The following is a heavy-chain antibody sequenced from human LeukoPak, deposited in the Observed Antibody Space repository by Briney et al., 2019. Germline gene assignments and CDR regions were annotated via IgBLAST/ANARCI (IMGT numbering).Heavy chain of an antibody. V-gene: IGHV1-18*01. CDR3: ARVPYCGGDCYSEFDY. J-gene: IGHJ4*02. D-gene: IGHD2-21*02. CDR1: GYTFTSYG. CDR2: ISAYNGNT. Sequence: ASVKVSCKASGYTFTSYGISWVRQAPGQGLEWMGWISAYNGNTNYAQKLQGRVTMTTDTSTSTAYMELRSLRSDDTAVYYCARVPYCGGDCYSEFDYWGQGTLVTVSS.